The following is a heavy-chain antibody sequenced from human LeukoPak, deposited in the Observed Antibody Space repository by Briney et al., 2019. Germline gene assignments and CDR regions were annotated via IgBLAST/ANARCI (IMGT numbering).Heavy chain of an antibody. CDR2: IYQSGST. Sequence: PSETLSLTCTVSGGSISSGGYYWSWIRQPPGKGLEWIGYIYQSGSTYYNPSLKSRVSISVDRSKNQFSLKLSSVIAADTAVYCCARCGVVRGVPRYYYMDVWGKGTTVTVSS. CDR1: GGSISSGGYY. CDR3: ARCGVVRGVPRYYYMDV. V-gene: IGHV4-30-2*01. J-gene: IGHJ6*03. D-gene: IGHD3-10*01.